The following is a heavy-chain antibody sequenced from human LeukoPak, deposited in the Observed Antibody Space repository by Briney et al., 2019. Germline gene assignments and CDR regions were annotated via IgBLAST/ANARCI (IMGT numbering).Heavy chain of an antibody. V-gene: IGHV1-8*01. D-gene: IGHD6-13*01. J-gene: IGHJ5*02. Sequence: ASVKVSCKTSGYIFSNYDINWVRQANGRGLEWMGWMNPNTGNTGYGQKFQGRVTITADKSTSTAYMELSSLRSEDTAVYYCARDIAAAGTGWFDPWGQGTLVTVSS. CDR1: GYIFSNYD. CDR3: ARDIAAAGTGWFDP. CDR2: MNPNTGNT.